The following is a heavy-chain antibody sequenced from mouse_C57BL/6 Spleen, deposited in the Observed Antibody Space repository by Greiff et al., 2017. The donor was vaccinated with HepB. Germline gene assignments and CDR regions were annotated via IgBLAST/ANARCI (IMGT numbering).Heavy chain of an antibody. CDR2: IYPGDGDT. D-gene: IGHD3-1*01. V-gene: IGHV1-82*01. Sequence: VQLQQSGPELVKPGASVKISCKASGYAFSSSWMNWVKQRPGKGLEWIGRIYPGDGDTNYNGKFKGKATLTADKSSSTAYMQLSSLTSEDSAVYFCATYRAFAMDYWGQGTSVTVSS. J-gene: IGHJ4*01. CDR3: ATYRAFAMDY. CDR1: GYAFSSSW.